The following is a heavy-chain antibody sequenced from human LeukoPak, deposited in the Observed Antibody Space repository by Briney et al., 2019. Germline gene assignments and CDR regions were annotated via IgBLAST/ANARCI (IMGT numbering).Heavy chain of an antibody. CDR3: ERRILEPTTDEVLCSWFDP. Sequence: GGSLRLSCAASGFTFSSYWMSWVRQAPGKGLEWVANIKQDGSEKYYVDSVKGRFTISRDNAKNSLYLQMNSLRAEDTAVYYCERRILEPTTDEVLCSWFDPWGQGTLVTVSS. D-gene: IGHD1-1*01. V-gene: IGHV3-7*01. CDR1: GFTFSSYW. CDR2: IKQDGSEK. J-gene: IGHJ5*02.